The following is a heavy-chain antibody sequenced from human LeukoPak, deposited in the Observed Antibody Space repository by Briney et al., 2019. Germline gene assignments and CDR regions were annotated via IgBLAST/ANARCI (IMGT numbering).Heavy chain of an antibody. V-gene: IGHV4-59*01. CDR2: IYYSGST. D-gene: IGHD1-26*01. CDR3: ARATWDPNYYYYMDV. CDR1: GGSISSYY. J-gene: IGHJ6*03. Sequence: SETLSLTCTVSGGSISSYYWSWIRQPPGKGLEWIGYIYYSGSTNYNPSLKSRVTISVDTSKNQFSLKLSSVTAADTAVYFCARATWDPNYYYYMDVWGKGTTVTISS.